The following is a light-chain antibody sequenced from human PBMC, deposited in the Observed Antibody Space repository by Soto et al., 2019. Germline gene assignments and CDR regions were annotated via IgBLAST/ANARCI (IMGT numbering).Light chain of an antibody. Sequence: DIRMTQSPSSLSASVGDRVTITCRASQSIRSHLNWYQQKPGKAPKVLIYAASSLQSGVPSRFSGSGSGTDFTLTISSLQPEDFAIYYCQQSYSTPMYTFGQGTKLEIK. J-gene: IGKJ2*01. V-gene: IGKV1-39*01. CDR3: QQSYSTPMYT. CDR1: QSIRSH. CDR2: AAS.